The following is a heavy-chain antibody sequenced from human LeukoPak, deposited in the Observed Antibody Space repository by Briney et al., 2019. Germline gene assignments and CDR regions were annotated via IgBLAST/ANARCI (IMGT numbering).Heavy chain of an antibody. D-gene: IGHD6-19*01. CDR3: ARASGGLAVAGLAFDY. J-gene: IGHJ4*02. V-gene: IGHV3-7*01. Sequence: GGSLRLSCVVSGFTFSDYWMTWVRQAPGKGLEWVANINQDGSDNYYVDSVKGRFTASRDNAKNSVHLQMNSLRAEDTAVYYCARASGGLAVAGLAFDYWGQGTLVTVSS. CDR1: GFTFSDYW. CDR2: INQDGSDN.